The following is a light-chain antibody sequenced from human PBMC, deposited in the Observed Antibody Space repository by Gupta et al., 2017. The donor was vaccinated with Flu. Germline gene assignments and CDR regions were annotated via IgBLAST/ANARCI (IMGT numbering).Light chain of an antibody. J-gene: IGKJ5*01. CDR2: DAS. CDR1: QSVSSSY. CDR3: QQYGSSPIT. V-gene: IGKV3D-20*01. Sequence: EIVLKQSPATLSLSPGERATISCGARQSVSSSYLAWYQQKPGLAPRLLIYDASSRATGIPDRFSGSGSGTDFTLTISRLEPEDFAVYYCQQYGSSPITFGQGTRLEIK.